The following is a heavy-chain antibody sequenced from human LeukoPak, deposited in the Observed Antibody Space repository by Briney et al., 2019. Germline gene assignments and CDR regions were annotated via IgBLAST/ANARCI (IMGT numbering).Heavy chain of an antibody. Sequence: GASVKISCKASGGTFSSYAISWVRQAPGQGLEWMGRIIPILDITNYAQKFQGRITITADKSTSTAYMELSSLRSEDTAVYYCATGQLGIRFYDAFDIWGQGTMVTVSS. CDR3: ATGQLGIRFYDAFDI. J-gene: IGHJ3*02. V-gene: IGHV1-69*04. CDR1: GGTFSSYA. CDR2: IIPILDIT. D-gene: IGHD7-27*01.